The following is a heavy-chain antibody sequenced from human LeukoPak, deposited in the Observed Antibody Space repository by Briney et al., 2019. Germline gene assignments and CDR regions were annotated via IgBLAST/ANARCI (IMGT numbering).Heavy chain of an antibody. J-gene: IGHJ4*02. CDR1: GVSISSSSYY. V-gene: IGHV4-39*01. CDR3: ARLGYSYGFEPYFDY. CDR2: IYYRGST. Sequence: KPSETLSPTCTVSGVSISSSSYYTGWIRHPPGEGLEWIGSIYYRGSTYYNPSLKSRVTISADTSKNQFSLKLSSVTAADTAVYYCARLGYSYGFEPYFDYWGQGTLVTVSS. D-gene: IGHD5-18*01.